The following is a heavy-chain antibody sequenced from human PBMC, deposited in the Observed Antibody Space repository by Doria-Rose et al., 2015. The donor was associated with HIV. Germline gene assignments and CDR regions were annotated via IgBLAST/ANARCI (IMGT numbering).Heavy chain of an antibody. CDR3: ARGPPYYNFWSGSYYYYGMDV. Sequence: EVKKPGASVKVSCKASGYTFTSYDLNWVRQAAGQGLEWMGWINPDSGTTGYSQKFQGRVTLTRNTSLSTSYMELRSLRSDDTAVYYCARGPPYYNFWSGSYYYYGMDVWGQGTAVTVSS. V-gene: IGHV1-8*02. J-gene: IGHJ6*02. CDR1: GYTFTSYD. D-gene: IGHD3-3*01. CDR2: INPDSGTT.